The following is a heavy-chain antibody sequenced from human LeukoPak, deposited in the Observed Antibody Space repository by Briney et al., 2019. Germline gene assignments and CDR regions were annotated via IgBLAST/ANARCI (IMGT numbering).Heavy chain of an antibody. D-gene: IGHD3-22*01. J-gene: IGHJ4*02. CDR1: GYTFTGYY. CDR2: IRAYNGNT. Sequence: VKVSCKASGYTFTGYYMHWVRQAPGQGLEWMGWIRAYNGNTNYAQKLQGRVTMTTDTSTSTAYMELRSLRSDDTAVYYCARVGSVEHYYDSSGYNYWGQGTLVTVSS. CDR3: ARVGSVEHYYDSSGYNY. V-gene: IGHV1-18*04.